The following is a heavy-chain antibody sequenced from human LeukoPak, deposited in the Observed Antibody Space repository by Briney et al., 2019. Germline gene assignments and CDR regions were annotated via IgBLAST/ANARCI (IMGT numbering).Heavy chain of an antibody. D-gene: IGHD4-17*01. CDR1: GYTLTELS. V-gene: IGHV1-24*01. Sequence: ASVKVSCKVSGYTLTELSMHWVRQAPGKGLEWMGGFDPEDGETIYAQKFQGRVIMTEDTSTDTAYMELSSLRSEDTAVYYCATDSDYGESDFDYWGQGTLVTVSS. J-gene: IGHJ4*02. CDR3: ATDSDYGESDFDY. CDR2: FDPEDGET.